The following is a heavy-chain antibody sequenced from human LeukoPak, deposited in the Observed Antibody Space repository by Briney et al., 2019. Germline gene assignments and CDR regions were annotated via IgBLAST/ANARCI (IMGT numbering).Heavy chain of an antibody. V-gene: IGHV3-30*02. CDR1: GFTFSRYG. Sequence: GGSLRLSCAASGFTFSRYGMHWVRQPPGRGLGWVAFIRYDGSNKHYADSVKGRFTISRDNSKHTLFLQMNSVRAEDTALYYCARYGNAFDYWGQGTLVTISS. CDR2: IRYDGSNK. D-gene: IGHD2-15*01. J-gene: IGHJ4*02. CDR3: ARYGNAFDY.